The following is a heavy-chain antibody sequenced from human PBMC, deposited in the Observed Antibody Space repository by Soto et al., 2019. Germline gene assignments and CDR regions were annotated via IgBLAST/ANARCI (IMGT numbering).Heavy chain of an antibody. CDR3: ATTLPPSGSSFFSWFDP. CDR2: IYYSGST. Sequence: SETLSLTCTVSGGSISSGDYYWSWIRQPPGKGLEWIGYIYYSGSTNYSPSFQGHVTISVDKSSSTAYVQWSSLKASDTAMYYCATTLPPSGSSFFSWFDPWGQGTQVTVYS. D-gene: IGHD1-26*01. CDR1: GGSISSGDYY. J-gene: IGHJ5*02. V-gene: IGHV4-30-4*01.